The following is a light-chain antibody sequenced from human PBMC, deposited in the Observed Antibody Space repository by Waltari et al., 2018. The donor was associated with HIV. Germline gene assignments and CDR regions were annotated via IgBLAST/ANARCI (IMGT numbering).Light chain of an antibody. CDR1: SSYVGYYGL. CDR2: EGN. J-gene: IGLJ2*01. V-gene: IGLV2-23*01. Sequence: QSALTQPASVSGSPGQSITISCTGTSSYVGYYGLVSWYQQHPGKAPKLMIYEGNKRPSGISNRFSGSKSGNTASLTISGLQAEDEADYYCCSYATSSTLVFGGGTNLTVL. CDR3: CSYATSSTLV.